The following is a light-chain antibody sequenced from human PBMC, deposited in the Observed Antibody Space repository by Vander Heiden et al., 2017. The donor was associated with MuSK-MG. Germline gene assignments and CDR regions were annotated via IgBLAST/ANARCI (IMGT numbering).Light chain of an antibody. CDR3: QQDGSSPLT. V-gene: IGKV3-20*01. Sequence: EIVLTQSPDTLSLSPGERATLSCTASQRLNSNYLAWYQQKPGQAPSLLIYGASSRATGIPDRFSASGSGTDFTLTISRLEPEDFAVYYCQQDGSSPLTFGGGTKVEIK. J-gene: IGKJ4*01. CDR2: GAS. CDR1: QRLNSNY.